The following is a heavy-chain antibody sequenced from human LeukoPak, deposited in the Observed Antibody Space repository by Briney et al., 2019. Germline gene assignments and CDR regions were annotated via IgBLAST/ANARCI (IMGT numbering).Heavy chain of an antibody. CDR2: IKQDGSEK. Sequence: LXXXANIKQDGSEKYYVDSVKGRFTISRDNAKNSLYLQMNSLRAEDTAVYYCGAYSSGPYYFDYWGQGTLVTVSX. CDR3: GAYSSGPYYFDY. V-gene: IGHV3-7*01. D-gene: IGHD6-19*01. J-gene: IGHJ4*02.